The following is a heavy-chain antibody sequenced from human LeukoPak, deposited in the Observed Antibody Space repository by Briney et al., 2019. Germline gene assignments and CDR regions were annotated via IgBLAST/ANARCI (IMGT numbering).Heavy chain of an antibody. V-gene: IGHV3-21*01. CDR2: IRSTTTFI. Sequence: RGSLRLSCAASGFTFSRYSMNWVRQAPGKGLGWVASIRSTTTFIYSADSVKGRFTISTDTAKNSLFLQMNSLRAEDTAIYYCARDYFDSSDYPQTYYYYYMDVWGKGTTVSVYS. D-gene: IGHD3-22*01. J-gene: IGHJ6*03. CDR3: ARDYFDSSDYPQTYYYYYMDV. CDR1: GFTFSRYS.